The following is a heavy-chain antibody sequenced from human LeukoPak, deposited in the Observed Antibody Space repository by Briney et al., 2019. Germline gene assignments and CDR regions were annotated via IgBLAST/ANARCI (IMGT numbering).Heavy chain of an antibody. J-gene: IGHJ4*02. CDR1: GGSISSSSYY. Sequence: SETLSLTCTVSGGSISSSSYYWGWIRQPPGKGLEWIGSIYYSGSTYYNPSLKSRVTISVDTSKNQFSLKLSSVTAADTAVYYCARQSAKGIAVAGRVDYWGQGTLVTVSS. V-gene: IGHV4-39*01. D-gene: IGHD6-19*01. CDR3: ARQSAKGIAVAGRVDY. CDR2: IYYSGST.